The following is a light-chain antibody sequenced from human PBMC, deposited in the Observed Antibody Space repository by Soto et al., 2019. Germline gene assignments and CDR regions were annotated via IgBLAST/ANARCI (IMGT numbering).Light chain of an antibody. V-gene: IGKV1-5*01. J-gene: IGKJ1*01. Sequence: DIQMTQSPSTLSASVGDRVTITCRASQTITTWLAWYHQKPGKAPKLLIYDASNLESGVPSRFSGSGSGTEFTLTISSLQPDDFATYYCQQYNSYPWTFGLGTKVDIK. CDR3: QQYNSYPWT. CDR2: DAS. CDR1: QTITTW.